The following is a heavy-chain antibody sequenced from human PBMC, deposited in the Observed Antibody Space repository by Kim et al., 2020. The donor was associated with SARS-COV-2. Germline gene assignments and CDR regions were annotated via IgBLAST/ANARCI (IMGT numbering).Heavy chain of an antibody. Sequence: ASVKVSCKASGYTFTSYYMHWVRQAPGQGLEWMGIINPSGGSTSYAQKFQGRVTMTRDTSTSTVYMELSSLRSEDTAVYYCARDYCRGSGSCFYNYYGMDVWGQGTTVTVSS. J-gene: IGHJ6*02. CDR1: GYTFTSYY. V-gene: IGHV1-46*01. CDR2: INPSGGST. CDR3: ARDYCRGSGSCFYNYYGMDV. D-gene: IGHD3-10*01.